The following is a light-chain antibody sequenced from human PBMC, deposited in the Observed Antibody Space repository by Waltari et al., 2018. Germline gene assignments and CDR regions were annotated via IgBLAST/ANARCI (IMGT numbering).Light chain of an antibody. Sequence: EIVLTQSPGTLSLSPGERATLSCRASQTISSSYLAWYQQKPGQAPRLLIYGASKRATGTPGRVSCSGFGADFTLSISRLEPEDFAVYYCHQYGTSPPYTFGQGTKLEIK. J-gene: IGKJ2*01. CDR3: HQYGTSPPYT. CDR2: GAS. CDR1: QTISSSY. V-gene: IGKV3-20*01.